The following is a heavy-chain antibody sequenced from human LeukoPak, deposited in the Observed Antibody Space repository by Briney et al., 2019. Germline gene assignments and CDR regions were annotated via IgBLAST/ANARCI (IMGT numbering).Heavy chain of an antibody. Sequence: ASVKVSCKASGYTFTSYGINWVRQATGQGLECMGWMNPNSGNTGYAQKFQGRVTMTRNTSISTAYMELSSLRSEDTAVYYCARARGYCSSTSCYEVVGFQHWGQGTLVTVSS. V-gene: IGHV1-8*02. CDR3: ARARGYCSSTSCYEVVGFQH. D-gene: IGHD2-2*01. CDR1: GYTFTSYG. J-gene: IGHJ1*01. CDR2: MNPNSGNT.